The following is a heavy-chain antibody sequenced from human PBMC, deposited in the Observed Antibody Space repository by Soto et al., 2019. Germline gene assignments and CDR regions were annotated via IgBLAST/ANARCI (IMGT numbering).Heavy chain of an antibody. CDR1: GCSISSYY. Sequence: PSETLSLTSTVSGCSISSYYWSWIRQPPGKGLEWIGYIYYSGSTNYNPSLKSRVTISVDTSKNQFSLKLSSVTAADTAVYYCARRYGGNLDYWGKGTLVTVSS. V-gene: IGHV4-59*08. CDR2: IYYSGST. CDR3: ARRYGGNLDY. D-gene: IGHD1-26*01. J-gene: IGHJ4*02.